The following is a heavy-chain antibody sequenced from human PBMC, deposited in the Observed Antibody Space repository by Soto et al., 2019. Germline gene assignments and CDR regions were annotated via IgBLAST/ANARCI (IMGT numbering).Heavy chain of an antibody. Sequence: ASVKVSCKASGYSFTNNDVSWVRQATGQGLEWMGWMDPGSGDTGYAQKFQGRVTMTRDISIATAYMELSSLRSDDTAIYYCARMATFGSLNWFDPWGQGTLVTVSS. J-gene: IGHJ5*02. CDR2: MDPGSGDT. CDR1: GYSFTNND. V-gene: IGHV1-8*01. CDR3: ARMATFGSLNWFDP. D-gene: IGHD3-16*01.